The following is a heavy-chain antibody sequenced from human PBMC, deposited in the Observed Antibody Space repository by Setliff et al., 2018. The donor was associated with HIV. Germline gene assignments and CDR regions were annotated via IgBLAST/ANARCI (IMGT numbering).Heavy chain of an antibody. CDR3: ARQFPPYHSGAHYSDL. J-gene: IGHJ5*02. V-gene: IGHV4-59*01. Sequence: SETLSLTCTVSGGSISTYYWSWIRQPPGKGLEWIGLIYYNGNTNYSPSLKSRVTISVDSSKNQFSLKLTPVTAADAAIYYCARQFPPYHSGAHYSDLWSQGTLVTVPQ. D-gene: IGHD6-19*01. CDR1: GGSISTYY. CDR2: IYYNGNT.